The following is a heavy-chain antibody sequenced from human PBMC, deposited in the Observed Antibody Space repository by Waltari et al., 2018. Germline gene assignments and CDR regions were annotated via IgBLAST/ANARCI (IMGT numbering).Heavy chain of an antibody. CDR2: INPKNGDT. CDR1: GYSFTDYH. V-gene: IGHV1-2*02. CDR3: ARDPGPIVGAPDY. D-gene: IGHD1-26*01. Sequence: QVQLVQSGTEVKKPGASVKVSCQASGYSFTDYHLHGVRQTPGKGLEWLGWINPKNGDTSYAHNFLGRVTMTRDTSINTVYMDLSGLRSDDTAVFYCARDPGPIVGAPDYWGQGTLVTVSS. J-gene: IGHJ4*02.